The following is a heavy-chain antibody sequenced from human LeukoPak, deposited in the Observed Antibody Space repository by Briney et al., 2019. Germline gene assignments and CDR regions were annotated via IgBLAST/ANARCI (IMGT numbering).Heavy chain of an antibody. D-gene: IGHD3-10*01. CDR3: ARGGLLWFGELFGY. V-gene: IGHV3-7*03. CDR1: GFTFSSYW. Sequence: GGSLRLSCAASGFTFSSYWMSWVRQAPGKGREWVANIKQDGSEKYYVDSVKGRFTISRDNAKNSLYLQMNSLRAEDTAVYYCARGGLLWFGELFGYWGQGTLVTVSS. J-gene: IGHJ4*02. CDR2: IKQDGSEK.